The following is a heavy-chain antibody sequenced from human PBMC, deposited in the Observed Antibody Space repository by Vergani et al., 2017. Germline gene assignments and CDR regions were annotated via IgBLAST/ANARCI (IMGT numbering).Heavy chain of an antibody. Sequence: LVESGGGLVQPGGSLKLSCAASGFTFSGSAMHWVRPASGKGLEWVGRIRSKANSYATAYASSVKGRFTISRDESKNTSYLQMNSLKTEDAAVYYYSSVIEMTTWYNFDYWGQGTLVTVSS. CDR2: IRSKANSYAT. CDR1: GFTFSGSA. V-gene: IGHV3-73*02. D-gene: IGHD5-24*01. CDR3: SSVIEMTTWYNFDY. J-gene: IGHJ4*02.